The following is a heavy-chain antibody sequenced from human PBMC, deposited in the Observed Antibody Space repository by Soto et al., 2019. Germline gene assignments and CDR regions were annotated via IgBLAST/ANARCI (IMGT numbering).Heavy chain of an antibody. Sequence: SETLSLTCTVSGGSISSYYWSWIRQPPGKGLEWIGYIYYSGSTNYNPSLKSRVTISVDTSKNQFSLKLSSVTAADTAVYYCARVAPFLYFDYWGQGTLVTVSS. D-gene: IGHD2-15*01. CDR2: IYYSGST. J-gene: IGHJ4*02. CDR1: GGSISSYY. V-gene: IGHV4-59*01. CDR3: ARVAPFLYFDY.